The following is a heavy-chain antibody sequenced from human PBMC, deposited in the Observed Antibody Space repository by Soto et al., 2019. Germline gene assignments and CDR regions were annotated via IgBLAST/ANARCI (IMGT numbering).Heavy chain of an antibody. Sequence: QVQLVQSGAEVKKPGASVKVSCKASGYTFTRSDINWVRQATGPGLEWMGWMYPNSGNTGYTQKFQRRVTMTRNTSISTAYTELRILRSEDTAVYHCESAKSYVMDVWGQGTTVTVSS. CDR3: ESAKSYVMDV. D-gene: IGHD3-16*01. J-gene: IGHJ6*02. CDR2: MYPNSGNT. CDR1: GYTFTRSD. V-gene: IGHV1-8*01.